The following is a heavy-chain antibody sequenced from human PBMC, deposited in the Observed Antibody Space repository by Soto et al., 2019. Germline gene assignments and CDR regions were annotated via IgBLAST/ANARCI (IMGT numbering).Heavy chain of an antibody. V-gene: IGHV4-39*01. Sequence: SETLSLTCTVSGGSISSSSYYWGWIRQPPGKGLEWIGSIYYSGSTYYNPSLKSRVTISVDTSKNQFSLKLSSVTAADTAVYYCARQSYYDSSGYPAYAMDAWGQGTTVT. D-gene: IGHD3-22*01. CDR1: GGSISSSSYY. CDR3: ARQSYYDSSGYPAYAMDA. J-gene: IGHJ6*02. CDR2: IYYSGST.